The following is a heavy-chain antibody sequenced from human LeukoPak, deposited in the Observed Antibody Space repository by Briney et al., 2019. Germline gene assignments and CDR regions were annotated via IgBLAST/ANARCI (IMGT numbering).Heavy chain of an antibody. CDR1: GFTFSDFD. J-gene: IGHJ2*01. D-gene: IGHD2-15*01. CDR2: TFQGGGEI. CDR3: ARDRVVVATTTTPYCNFDL. Sequence: PGGSLRLSCAASGFTFSDFDMIWVRQPPGKGLEWVSSTFQGGGEIHYADSVRGRFTISRDNSRSTLFLQMNSLRVEDTALYYCARDRVVVATTTTPYCNFDLWGRCTRVTVSS. V-gene: IGHV3-23*01.